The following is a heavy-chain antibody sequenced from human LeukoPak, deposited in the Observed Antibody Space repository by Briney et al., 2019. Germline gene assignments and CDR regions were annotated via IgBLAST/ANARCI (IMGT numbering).Heavy chain of an antibody. CDR1: GFTFSDYY. J-gene: IGHJ3*02. V-gene: IGHV3-11*04. D-gene: IGHD3-16*01. Sequence: GGSLRLSCVASGFTFSDYYMSWVRQAPGKGLEWVSYISSSSSTIYYADSVKGRFTISRDNAKNSLYLQMNSLRAEDTAVYYCARDATIMITWDAFDIWGQGTMVTVSS. CDR2: ISSSSSTI. CDR3: ARDATIMITWDAFDI.